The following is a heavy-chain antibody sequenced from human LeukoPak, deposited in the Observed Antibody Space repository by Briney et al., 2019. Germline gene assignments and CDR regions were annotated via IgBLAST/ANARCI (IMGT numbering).Heavy chain of an antibody. J-gene: IGHJ4*02. CDR3: ARGTGYLLLDY. CDR1: GFTFISYT. V-gene: IGHV3-74*01. D-gene: IGHD3/OR15-3a*01. CDR2: INSDRSST. Sequence: SLRPSSAASGFTFISYTMHWVCHAPRERLVGGSRINSDRSSTSYTHSVKGRFTISRDNAKNTLYLKMNSLRAEDTAVYYCARGTGYLLLDYWGQGTLVTVSS.